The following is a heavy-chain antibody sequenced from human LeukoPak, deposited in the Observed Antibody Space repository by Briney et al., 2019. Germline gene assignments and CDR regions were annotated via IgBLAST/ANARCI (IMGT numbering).Heavy chain of an antibody. Sequence: ASVKVSCKASGYTFTGYYMHWVRQAPGQGLEWMGWINPNSGGTNYAQKFQDRVTMTRDTSISTAYMELSRLRSDDTAVYYCAREVDTAMVSVSPFFYDRPFGWFDPWGQGTLVTVSS. J-gene: IGHJ5*02. V-gene: IGHV1-2*02. D-gene: IGHD5-18*01. CDR1: GYTFTGYY. CDR2: INPNSGGT. CDR3: AREVDTAMVSVSPFFYDRPFGWFDP.